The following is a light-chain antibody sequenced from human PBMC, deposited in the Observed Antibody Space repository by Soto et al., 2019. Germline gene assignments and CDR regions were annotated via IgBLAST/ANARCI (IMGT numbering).Light chain of an antibody. CDR1: QSISSW. Sequence: DIQMTQSPSTLSASVGDRVTITCRASQSISSWLAWYQQKPGKAPKLLSYKASSLESGVPSRFSGSGSGTEFTLTISSLQPDDFATYYCQQYNSYSRPFGQGTKLEIK. CDR3: QQYNSYSRP. V-gene: IGKV1-5*03. J-gene: IGKJ2*01. CDR2: KAS.